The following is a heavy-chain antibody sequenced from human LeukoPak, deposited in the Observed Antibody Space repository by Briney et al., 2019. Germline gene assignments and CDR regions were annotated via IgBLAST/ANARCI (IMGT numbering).Heavy chain of an antibody. CDR3: AGRWELYY. CDR1: GFTFSSYW. J-gene: IGHJ4*02. V-gene: IGHV3-74*01. Sequence: GGSLRLSCAASGFTFSSYWMHWVRQAPGKGLLWVSRINSARSTTSYADSVKGRFTISRDNAKNTLYLQMNSLRAEDTAVYYCAGRWELYYWGQGTLVTVSS. D-gene: IGHD1-26*01. CDR2: INSARSTT.